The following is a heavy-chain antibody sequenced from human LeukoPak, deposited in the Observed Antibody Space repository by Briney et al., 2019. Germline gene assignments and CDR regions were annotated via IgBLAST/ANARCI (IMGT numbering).Heavy chain of an antibody. Sequence: ASVKVSCKASGYTFTGYYMHWVRQAPGQGLEWMGWINPNSGGTNYAQKFQGRVTMTRDTSISTAYMELSRLRSDDTAVYYCARAGIWDYSDTSGYHNGAFDIWGQGTMVTVSS. J-gene: IGHJ3*02. CDR3: ARAGIWDYSDTSGYHNGAFDI. V-gene: IGHV1-2*02. CDR2: INPNSGGT. CDR1: GYTFTGYY. D-gene: IGHD3-22*01.